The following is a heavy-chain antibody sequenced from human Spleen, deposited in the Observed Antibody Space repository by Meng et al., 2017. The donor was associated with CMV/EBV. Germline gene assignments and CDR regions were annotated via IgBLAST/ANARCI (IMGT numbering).Heavy chain of an antibody. J-gene: IGHJ4*02. CDR1: GFTFNNYA. Sequence: GESLKISCAASGFTFNNYAMTWVRQPPGKGLEWVAVISYDGSNKYYADSVKGRFTITRDNSENTLYLHMNSLRADDTAVYYRAKLATADYFDTWGQGTLVTVSS. CDR2: ISYDGSNK. CDR3: AKLATADYFDT. V-gene: IGHV3-30*18. D-gene: IGHD1-26*01.